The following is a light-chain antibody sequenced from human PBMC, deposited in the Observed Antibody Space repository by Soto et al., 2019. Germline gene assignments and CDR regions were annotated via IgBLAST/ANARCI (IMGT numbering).Light chain of an antibody. CDR1: ESISSW. CDR2: KAS. Sequence: DIQMTQSPSTLSVSIGDRVTITCRASESISSWLAWYQQKPGKAPNLLIYKASSLESGVTSRFSGNGSGTEFTLTISSLQTDDFATYYCQQFHSYSPYTFGQGTKLQIK. J-gene: IGKJ2*01. V-gene: IGKV1-5*03. CDR3: QQFHSYSPYT.